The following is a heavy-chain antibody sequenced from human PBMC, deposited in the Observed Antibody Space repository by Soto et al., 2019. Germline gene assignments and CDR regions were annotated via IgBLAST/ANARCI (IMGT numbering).Heavy chain of an antibody. V-gene: IGHV1-24*01. CDR1: GYTLTELS. CDR2: FDPEDGET. D-gene: IGHD6-13*01. J-gene: IGHJ5*02. CDR3: ATVLYGSSSWYSCFDP. Sequence: GASVKVSCKVSGYTLTELSMHWVRQAPGKGLEWMGGFDPEDGETIYAQKFQGRVTMTEGTSTDTAYMELSSLRSEDTAVYYCATVLYGSSSWYSCFDPWGQGTLVTVSS.